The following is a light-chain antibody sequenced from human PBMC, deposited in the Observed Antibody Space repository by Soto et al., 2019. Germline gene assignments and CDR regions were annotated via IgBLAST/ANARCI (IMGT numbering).Light chain of an antibody. Sequence: DIQMTQSPSSLSASVGARVSITCQASEDIRTSLSWFQHKPGRAPKLLIYGASYLETGVPSRFRGSGSGTEFTLTISSLQPEDIATYYCQHYNNLPPFTFGPGTIVDIK. CDR1: EDIRTS. CDR3: QHYNNLPPFT. CDR2: GAS. V-gene: IGKV1-33*01. J-gene: IGKJ3*01.